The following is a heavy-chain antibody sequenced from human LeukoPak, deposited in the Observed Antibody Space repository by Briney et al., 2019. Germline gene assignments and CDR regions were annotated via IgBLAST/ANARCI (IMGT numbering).Heavy chain of an antibody. D-gene: IGHD5-24*01. CDR2: IYYSGST. Sequence: SQTPSLTRTVSGGSISSYNWSLNLQPPGKGLERIGYIYYSGSTNYNPSLKSRVTISVDTSKNQFSLKLSSVTAADTAVYYCARDGGRDGYNSFDYWGQGTLVTVSS. J-gene: IGHJ4*02. CDR3: ARDGGRDGYNSFDY. CDR1: GGSISSYN. V-gene: IGHV4-59*01.